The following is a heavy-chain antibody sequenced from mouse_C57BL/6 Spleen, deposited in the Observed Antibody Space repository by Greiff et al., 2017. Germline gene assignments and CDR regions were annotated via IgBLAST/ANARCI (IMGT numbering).Heavy chain of an antibody. CDR2: IHPNSGST. J-gene: IGHJ3*01. CDR3: ARGGYDPWFAY. D-gene: IGHD2-2*01. V-gene: IGHV1-64*01. CDR1: GYTFTSSW. Sequence: VQLQQPGAELVKPGASVKLSCKASGYTFTSSWMHWVKQRPGQGLEWIGMIHPNSGSTNYNEKFKSKATLTVDKSSSTAYMQLSSLTSEDAAVYYCARGGYDPWFAYWGQGTLVTGSA.